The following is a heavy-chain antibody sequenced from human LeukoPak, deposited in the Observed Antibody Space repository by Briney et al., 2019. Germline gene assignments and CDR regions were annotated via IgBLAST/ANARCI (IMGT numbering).Heavy chain of an antibody. D-gene: IGHD4-23*01. CDR1: GGTFSSYA. CDR2: IIPIFGTA. J-gene: IGHJ4*02. Sequence: GASVKVSCKASGGTFSSYAISWVRQAPGQGLEWMGGIIPIFGTANYAQKFQGRVTITADESTSTAYMELSSLRAEDTAVYYCAKGGPDYGGNLGYFDYWGQGTLVTVSS. V-gene: IGHV1-69*13. CDR3: AKGGPDYGGNLGYFDY.